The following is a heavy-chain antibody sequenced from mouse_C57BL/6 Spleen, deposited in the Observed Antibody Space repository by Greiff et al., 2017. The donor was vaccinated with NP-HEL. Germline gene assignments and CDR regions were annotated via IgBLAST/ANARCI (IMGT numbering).Heavy chain of an antibody. D-gene: IGHD2-3*01. V-gene: IGHV1-80*01. CDR2: IYPGDGDT. Sequence: QVQLKQSGAELVKPGASVKISCKASGYAFSSYWMNWVKQRPGKGLEWIGQIYPGDGDTNYNGKFKGKATLTADKSSSTAYMQLSSLTSEDSAVYFCARDGFTGGFAYWGQGTLVTVSA. CDR3: ARDGFTGGFAY. CDR1: GYAFSSYW. J-gene: IGHJ3*01.